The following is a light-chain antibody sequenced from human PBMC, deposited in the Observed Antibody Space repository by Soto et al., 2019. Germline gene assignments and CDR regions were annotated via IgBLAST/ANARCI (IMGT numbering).Light chain of an antibody. V-gene: IGKV1-5*01. Sequence: IEMTQSPSTVSAYLGDSVTITCRASQSITTCLAWYQQRPGKAPKLLIYDVSSLQSGVPSRFSGSGSGAEFTLTISSLQHDDFANYYCQHYKMYYPWTFGQGTKVDIK. J-gene: IGKJ1*01. CDR2: DVS. CDR3: QHYKMYYPWT. CDR1: QSITTC.